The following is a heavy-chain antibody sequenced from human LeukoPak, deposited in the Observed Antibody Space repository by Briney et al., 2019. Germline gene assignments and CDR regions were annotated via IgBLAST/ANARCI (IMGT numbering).Heavy chain of an antibody. CDR2: ISPSSSST. CDR3: ARDAASGNNWFDP. J-gene: IGHJ5*02. V-gene: IGHV3-48*01. D-gene: IGHD3-3*01. CDR1: GFTFSSYS. Sequence: GGSLRLSCAASGFTFSSYSLNWVRQAPGKGLEWVSYISPSSSSTYYADSVKGRFTISRDNARSSLYLQMNSLSTEDTALYYCARDAASGNNWFDPWGQGTLVTVSS.